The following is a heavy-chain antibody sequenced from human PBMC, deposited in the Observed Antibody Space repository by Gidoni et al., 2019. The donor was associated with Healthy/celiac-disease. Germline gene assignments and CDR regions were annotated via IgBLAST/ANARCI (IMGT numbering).Heavy chain of an antibody. CDR2: IYYSGST. CDR1: GGSTSSGGYY. CDR3: ATVYSSSWEYFDY. Sequence: QVQLQESGPGLVKPSQTLSLTCTVSGGSTSSGGYYWSWIRQHPGKGLEWIGYIYYSGSTYYNPSLKSRVTISGDTSKNQFSLKLSSVTAADTAVYYCATVYSSSWEYFDYWGQGTLVTVSS. V-gene: IGHV4-31*03. J-gene: IGHJ4*02. D-gene: IGHD6-13*01.